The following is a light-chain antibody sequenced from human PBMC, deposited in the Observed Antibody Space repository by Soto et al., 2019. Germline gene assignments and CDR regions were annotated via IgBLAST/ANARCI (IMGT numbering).Light chain of an antibody. Sequence: DIQMTQSPSTLSASVGGRVTITCRASQSVGTWVAWYQQKPGKAPKLLIYGASNLESGVPSRFSGSGSGTDFTLTITTLQPDDFATYCCQLYNRNTWSFGPGTKVDI. CDR3: QLYNRNTWS. V-gene: IGKV1-5*01. CDR1: QSVGTW. CDR2: GAS. J-gene: IGKJ1*01.